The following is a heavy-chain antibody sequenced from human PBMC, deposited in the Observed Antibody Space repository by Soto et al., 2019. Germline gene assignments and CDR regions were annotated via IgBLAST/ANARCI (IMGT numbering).Heavy chain of an antibody. CDR1: GFTFSSYA. J-gene: IGHJ6*02. Sequence: GGSLRLSCAASGFTFSSYAMSWVRQAPGKGLEWVSAISGSGGSTYYADSVKGRFTISRDNSKNTLYLQMNSLRAEDTAVYYCAKTSTMVRGPALLYGMDVWGQGTTVTVSS. CDR2: ISGSGGST. CDR3: AKTSTMVRGPALLYGMDV. V-gene: IGHV3-23*01. D-gene: IGHD3-10*01.